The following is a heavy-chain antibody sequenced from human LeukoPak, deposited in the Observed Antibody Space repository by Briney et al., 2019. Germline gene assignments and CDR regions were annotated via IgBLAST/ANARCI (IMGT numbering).Heavy chain of an antibody. CDR3: ARGHDSSGYYFDY. D-gene: IGHD3-22*01. Sequence: SETLSLTCAVSGGSISSGGYSWSWIRQPPGKGLEWIGYIYHSGSTYHNPSLKSRVTISVDRSKNQFSLKLSSVTAADTAVYYCARGHDSSGYYFDYWGQGTLVTVSS. CDR2: IYHSGST. J-gene: IGHJ4*02. CDR1: GGSISSGGYS. V-gene: IGHV4-30-2*01.